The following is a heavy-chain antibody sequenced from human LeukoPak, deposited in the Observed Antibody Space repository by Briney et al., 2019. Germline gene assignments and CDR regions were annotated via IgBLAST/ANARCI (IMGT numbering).Heavy chain of an antibody. V-gene: IGHV5-10-1*01. J-gene: IGHJ4*02. CDR2: IDPSDSYT. Sequence: GESLKISCKGSGYSFTSYWISWVRQMPGKGLEWMGRIDPSDSYTNYNPSFQGHVTISADKSISTAYLQWSSLKASDTAMYYCARESIAAAPEGYWGQGTLVTVSS. CDR1: GYSFTSYW. D-gene: IGHD6-13*01. CDR3: ARESIAAAPEGY.